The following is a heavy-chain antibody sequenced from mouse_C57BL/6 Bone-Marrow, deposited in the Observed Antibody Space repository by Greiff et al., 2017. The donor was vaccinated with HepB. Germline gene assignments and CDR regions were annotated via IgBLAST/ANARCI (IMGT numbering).Heavy chain of an antibody. CDR1: CFPLPDDY. CDR3: TALWFAY. Sequence: VQLQQSGAELVRPGASVPLSCPASCFPLPDDYMHWVKQRPEQGLEWIGWIDPENGDTEYASKFQGTAPITADPSANPAYLQLSSLTSEDTAVYYCTALWFAYWGQGTLVTVSA. J-gene: IGHJ3*01. CDR2: IDPENGDT. V-gene: IGHV14-4*01.